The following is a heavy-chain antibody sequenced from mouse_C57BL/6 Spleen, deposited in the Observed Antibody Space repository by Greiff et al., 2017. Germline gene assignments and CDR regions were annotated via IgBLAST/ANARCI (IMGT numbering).Heavy chain of an antibody. CDR1: GYTFTDYE. J-gene: IGHJ1*03. CDR2: IDPETGGT. V-gene: IGHV1-15*01. D-gene: IGHD2-10*01. Sequence: QVQLQQSGAELVRPGASVTLSCKASGYTFTDYEMHWVKQTPVHGLEWIGAIDPETGGTAYNQKFKGKAILTADKSSSTAYMELLSLTSEDSAVYYCATSYYGNHWYFDVWGTGTTVTVSS. CDR3: ATSYYGNHWYFDV.